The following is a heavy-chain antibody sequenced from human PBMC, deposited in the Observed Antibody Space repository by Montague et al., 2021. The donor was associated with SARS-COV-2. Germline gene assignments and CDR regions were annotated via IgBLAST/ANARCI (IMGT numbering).Heavy chain of an antibody. CDR2: INHSGST. CDR3: ARINRIIVGATRFDD. J-gene: IGHJ4*02. D-gene: IGHD1-26*01. CDR1: GESLSGYY. Sequence: SETLSLTCAVYGESLSGYYWTWIRQPPGKGLEWIGGINHSGSTNYNPSLRSRVTISVDTSKNQFSLKLTSVTAADTAVYYGARINRIIVGATRFDDWGQGTLVTVSS. V-gene: IGHV4-34*01.